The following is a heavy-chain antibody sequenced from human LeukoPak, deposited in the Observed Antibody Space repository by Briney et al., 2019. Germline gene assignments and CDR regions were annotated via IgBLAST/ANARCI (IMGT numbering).Heavy chain of an antibody. D-gene: IGHD5-18*01. V-gene: IGHV4-4*02. Sequence: PSETLSLTCAVSGGSISSSNWWSWVRQPPGKGLEWIGEIYHSGSTNYNPSLKSRVTISVDKSKNQFSLKLSSVTAADTAVYYCARETNLRGYSYGYLDYWGQGTLVTVSS. J-gene: IGHJ4*02. CDR2: IYHSGST. CDR3: ARETNLRGYSYGYLDY. CDR1: GGSISSSNW.